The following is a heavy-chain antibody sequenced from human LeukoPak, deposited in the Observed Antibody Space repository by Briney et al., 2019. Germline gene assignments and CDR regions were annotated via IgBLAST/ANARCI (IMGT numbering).Heavy chain of an antibody. CDR1: GGSISSNY. J-gene: IGHJ4*02. Sequence: SETLSLTCTVSGGSISSNYWSWIRQHPGKGLEWIGYIYYSGSTYYNPSLKSRVTISVDTSKNQFSLRLSSVTAADTAVYYCARGSVVRGVIHFDYWGQGTLVTVSS. CDR3: ARGSVVRGVIHFDY. CDR2: IYYSGST. V-gene: IGHV4-59*06. D-gene: IGHD3-10*01.